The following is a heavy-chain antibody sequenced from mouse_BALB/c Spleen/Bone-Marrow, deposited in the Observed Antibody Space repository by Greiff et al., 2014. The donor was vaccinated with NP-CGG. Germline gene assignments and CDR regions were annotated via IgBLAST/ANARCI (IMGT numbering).Heavy chain of an antibody. V-gene: IGHV1-80*01. J-gene: IGHJ2*01. D-gene: IGHD4-1*01. CDR1: GYAFSRFW. CDR3: ARVRNWADS. Sequence: VQVVGSVAGLGWPGSSVKLSCQASGYAFSRFWMNWVKQRPGQGLEWIGQIYPGDGDTNYNGKVKGKATLTADKSSSTAYMQRSSLTSEDSAVYFCARVRNWADSRRQGNTPPVPS. CDR2: IYPGDGDT.